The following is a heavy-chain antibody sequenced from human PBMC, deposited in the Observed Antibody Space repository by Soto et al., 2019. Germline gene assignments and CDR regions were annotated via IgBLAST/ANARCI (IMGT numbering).Heavy chain of an antibody. Sequence: EVQLVESGGGSVQPGRSLRLSCAASGFRFDDYGMQWVRQGPGKGLEWVSGISWNSGDIYYADSVKGRFTISRDNAKRSLYLQMNSLRTEDTALYYCAKDNDLDRDGPFDYWGQGILVTVSS. J-gene: IGHJ4*02. CDR1: GFRFDDYG. CDR3: AKDNDLDRDGPFDY. CDR2: ISWNSGDI. D-gene: IGHD2-2*03. V-gene: IGHV3-9*01.